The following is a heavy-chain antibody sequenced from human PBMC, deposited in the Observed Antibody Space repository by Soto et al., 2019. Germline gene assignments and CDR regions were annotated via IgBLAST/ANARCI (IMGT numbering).Heavy chain of an antibody. J-gene: IGHJ6*02. CDR2: IKRKIDGEAT. CDR3: TTGSVEGV. V-gene: IGHV3-15*07. D-gene: IGHD2-15*01. Sequence: EVQLVESGEGLVKPGGSLRLSCAASGFSFSNAWMNWVRQAPGKGLEWVGRIKRKIDGEATDYAAPVKGRFTVSRDDSKSARYLQMNSLKGDDPAVYYCTTGSVEGVWGQGTPVTVS. CDR1: GFSFSNAW.